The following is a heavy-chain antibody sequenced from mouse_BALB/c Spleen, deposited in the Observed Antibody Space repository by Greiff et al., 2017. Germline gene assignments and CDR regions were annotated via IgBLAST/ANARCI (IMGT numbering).Heavy chain of an antibody. Sequence: EVKLMESGGGLVKPGGSLKLSCAASGFAFSSYDMSWVRQTPEKRLEWVAYISSGGGSTYYPDTVKGRFTISRDNAKNTLYLQMSSLKSEDTAMYYCARDARFAYWGQGTLVTVSA. V-gene: IGHV5-12-1*01. CDR2: ISSGGGST. CDR1: GFAFSSYD. CDR3: ARDARFAY. J-gene: IGHJ3*01.